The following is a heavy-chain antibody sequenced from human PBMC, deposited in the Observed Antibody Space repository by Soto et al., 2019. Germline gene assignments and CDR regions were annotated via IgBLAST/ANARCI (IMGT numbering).Heavy chain of an antibody. D-gene: IGHD6-13*01. CDR2: IYNTGST. CDR3: ARARRFTSSWFWFDP. V-gene: IGHV4-31*03. J-gene: IGHJ5*02. Sequence: SETLSLTCTVSGGSVSSGDYYWSWIRQHPGKGLEWIGYIYNTGSTDYNASLKSRLTMSVESSKNQFSMRLTSVTAADEAVYFCARARRFTSSWFWFDPWGQGTLVTVSS. CDR1: GGSVSSGDYY.